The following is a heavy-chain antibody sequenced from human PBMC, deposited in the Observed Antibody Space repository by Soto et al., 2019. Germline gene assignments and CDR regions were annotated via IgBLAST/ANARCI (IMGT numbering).Heavy chain of an antibody. CDR1: GVTFSSYE. V-gene: IGHV3-48*03. CDR3: TFLWFGECHVETFDI. J-gene: IGHJ3*02. Sequence: EVQLVESGGGLVQPGGSMKVSCAASGVTFSSYEVNWVRQAPGKGLEWVSSISGSGASKYYAESVKGRFTISRDNAKNSVDLQMSRRSAEDTAIYYCTFLWFGECHVETFDIWGQGTMVTVSS. CDR2: ISGSGASK. D-gene: IGHD3-10*01.